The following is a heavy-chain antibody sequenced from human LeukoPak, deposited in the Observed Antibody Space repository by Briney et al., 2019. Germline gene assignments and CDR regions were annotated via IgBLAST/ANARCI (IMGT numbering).Heavy chain of an antibody. D-gene: IGHD3-22*01. V-gene: IGHV4-34*01. CDR2: INHSGST. CDR1: GGSFSGYY. J-gene: IGHJ3*02. Sequence: ETLSLTCAVYGGSFSGYYWSWIRQPPGKGLEWIGEINHSGSTNYNPSLKSRVTISVDTSKNQFSLKLSSVTAADTAVYYCARDLNYDSSGWDSEAFDIWGQGTMVTVSS. CDR3: ARDLNYDSSGWDSEAFDI.